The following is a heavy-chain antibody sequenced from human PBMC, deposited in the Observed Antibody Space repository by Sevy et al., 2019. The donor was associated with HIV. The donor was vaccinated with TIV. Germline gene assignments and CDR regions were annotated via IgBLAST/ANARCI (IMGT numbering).Heavy chain of an antibody. J-gene: IGHJ4*02. CDR2: ISGSGGST. Sequence: GGSLRLSCAASGFTVSSYAMSWVRQAPGKGLEWVSAISGSGGSTYYADSVKGRFTISRDNSKNTLYLQMNSLRAEDTAVYYCANRGSGYYYFDYWGQGTLVTVSS. CDR3: ANRGSGYYYFDY. V-gene: IGHV3-23*01. D-gene: IGHD3-22*01. CDR1: GFTVSSYA.